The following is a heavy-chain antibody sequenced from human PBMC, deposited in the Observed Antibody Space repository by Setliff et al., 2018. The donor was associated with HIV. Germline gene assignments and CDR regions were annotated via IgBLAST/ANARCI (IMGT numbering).Heavy chain of an antibody. CDR3: ARTDRLVFDY. CDR1: GYSFSGLY. D-gene: IGHD4-17*01. V-gene: IGHV1-2*06. Sequence: ASVKVSCKPSGYSFSGLYVQWVRQAHGQRLDWIGRFNPNTGGADIGQSFQGRVTMTRDTSINTVYMELSSLTSDDTAVYYCARTDRLVFDYWGRGILVTVSS. J-gene: IGHJ4*02. CDR2: FNPNTGGA.